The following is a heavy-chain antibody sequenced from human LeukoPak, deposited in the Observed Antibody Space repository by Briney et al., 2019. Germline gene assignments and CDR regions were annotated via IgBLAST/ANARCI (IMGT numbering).Heavy chain of an antibody. J-gene: IGHJ5*02. V-gene: IGHV4-34*01. D-gene: IGHD4-17*01. Sequence: SETLSLTCAVYGGSFSGYYWSWIRQPPGKGLEWIGEINHSGSTNYNPSLKSRVTISVDTSKNQFSLKLSSVTAADTAVYYCAGGFYGDYDVAIYNWFDPWGQGTLVTVSS. CDR3: AGGFYGDYDVAIYNWFDP. CDR1: GGSFSGYY. CDR2: INHSGST.